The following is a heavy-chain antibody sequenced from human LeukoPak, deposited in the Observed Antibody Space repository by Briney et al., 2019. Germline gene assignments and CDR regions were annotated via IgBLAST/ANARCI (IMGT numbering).Heavy chain of an antibody. CDR3: AKEGYSSTMGENWFDP. D-gene: IGHD6-13*01. Sequence: QPGGSLRLSCAASGFTLSSYAISWVRQAPGKGLEWVSAISGSGGSTYYADSVKGRFTISRDNSKNTLYLQMNSLRAEDTAVYYCAKEGYSSTMGENWFDPWGQGTLVTVSS. CDR2: ISGSGGST. J-gene: IGHJ5*02. V-gene: IGHV3-23*01. CDR1: GFTLSSYA.